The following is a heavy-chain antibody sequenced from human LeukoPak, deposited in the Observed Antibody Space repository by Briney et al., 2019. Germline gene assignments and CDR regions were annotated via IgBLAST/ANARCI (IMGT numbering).Heavy chain of an antibody. D-gene: IGHD3-9*01. J-gene: IGHJ6*03. CDR1: GFTFDDSD. CDR2: ISWDGGST. CDR3: AKAGYTMDNYYYMDV. V-gene: IGHV3-43*02. Sequence: GGSLRLSCVASGFTFDDSDMSWVRQVPGKGLECVSLISWDGGSTYYADSVRGRFTISRDNSKNSLYLQMNSLRIEDTALYYCAKAGYTMDNYYYMDVWGKGTTVTVSS.